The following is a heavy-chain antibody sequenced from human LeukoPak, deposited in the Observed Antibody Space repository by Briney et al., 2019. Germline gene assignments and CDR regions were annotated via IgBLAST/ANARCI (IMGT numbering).Heavy chain of an antibody. J-gene: IGHJ4*02. CDR3: TSYFDWLLRPNAGLLRDY. D-gene: IGHD3-9*01. CDR1: GFTFGDYA. CDR2: IRSKAYGGTT. Sequence: GGSLRLSCTASGFTFGDYAMSWVRQAPGKGLEWVGFIRSKAYGGTTEYAASVKGRFTISRDDSKSIAYLQMNSLKTEDTAVYYCTSYFDWLLRPNAGLLRDYWGQGTLVTVSS. V-gene: IGHV3-49*04.